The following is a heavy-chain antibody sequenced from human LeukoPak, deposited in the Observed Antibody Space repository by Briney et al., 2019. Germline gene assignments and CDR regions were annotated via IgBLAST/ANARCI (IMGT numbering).Heavy chain of an antibody. CDR1: GGSISSYY. Sequence: SETLSLTCTVSGGSISSYYWSWIRQPPGKGLEWIGYIYYSGSTNYNPSLKSRVTISVDTSKNQFSLKLSSVTAADTAVYYCARFWGSGWYLDYWGQGTLVTVSS. CDR3: ARFWGSGWYLDY. J-gene: IGHJ4*02. D-gene: IGHD6-19*01. CDR2: IYYSGST. V-gene: IGHV4-59*12.